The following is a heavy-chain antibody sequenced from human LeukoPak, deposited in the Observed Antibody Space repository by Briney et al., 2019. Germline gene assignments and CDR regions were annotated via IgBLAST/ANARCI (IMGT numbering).Heavy chain of an antibody. Sequence: PSETLSLTCTVSGGSIISYYWSWIRQPPGKGLEWIGYIYYSGSTNYNPSLKSRVTISVDTTKNQFSLKLSSVTAADAAVYYCARARIAVAGILYYYYGMDVWGQGTTVTVSS. J-gene: IGHJ6*02. CDR1: GGSIISYY. CDR3: ARARIAVAGILYYYYGMDV. D-gene: IGHD6-19*01. CDR2: IYYSGST. V-gene: IGHV4-59*01.